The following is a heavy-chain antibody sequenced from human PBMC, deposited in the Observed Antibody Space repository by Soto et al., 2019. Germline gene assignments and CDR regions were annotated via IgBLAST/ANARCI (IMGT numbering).Heavy chain of an antibody. Sequence: SVKVSCKASGGTFNSYAINWVRQAPGQGLEWMGRIIPIFGTPNYAQMFQGRVTITADRSTSTVYMELSSLRPEDTAVYYCARLIVVVPAVSEDTFDIWGQGTMVTVSS. CDR1: GGTFNSYA. V-gene: IGHV1-69*06. CDR2: IIPIFGTP. CDR3: ARLIVVVPAVSEDTFDI. D-gene: IGHD2-2*01. J-gene: IGHJ3*02.